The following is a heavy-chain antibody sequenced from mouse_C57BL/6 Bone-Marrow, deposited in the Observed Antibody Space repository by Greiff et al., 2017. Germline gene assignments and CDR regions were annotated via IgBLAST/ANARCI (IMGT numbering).Heavy chain of an antibody. CDR1: GYAFTNYL. CDR3: ARRCAY. V-gene: IGHV1-54*01. Sequence: QVQLQQSGAELVRPGTSVKVSCKASGYAFTNYLIEWVKQRPGQGLEWIGVINPGSGGTNYNEKFKGKATLTADKSSSPAYMQLSSLTSEDSAVYFCARRCAYGGRGTLVTVSA. J-gene: IGHJ3*01. CDR2: INPGSGGT.